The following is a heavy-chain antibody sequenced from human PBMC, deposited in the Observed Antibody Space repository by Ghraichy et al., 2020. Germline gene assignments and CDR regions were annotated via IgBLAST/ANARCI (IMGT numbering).Heavy chain of an antibody. V-gene: IGHV6-1*01. CDR1: GDSVSSNSAA. J-gene: IGHJ4*02. D-gene: IGHD1-26*01. CDR3: ARDRYGDDHSGSYLDARYFDY. CDR2: TYYRSKWYN. Sequence: SQTLSLTCAISGDSVSSNSAAWNWIRQSPSRGLEWLGRTYYRSKWYNDYAVSVKSRITINPDTSKNQFSLQLNSVTPEDTAVYYCARDRYGDDHSGSYLDARYFDYWGQGTLVTVSS.